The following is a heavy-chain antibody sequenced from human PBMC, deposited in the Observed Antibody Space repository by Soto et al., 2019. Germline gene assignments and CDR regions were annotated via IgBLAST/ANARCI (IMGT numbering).Heavy chain of an antibody. CDR1: GFIFSNAW. J-gene: IGHJ4*02. Sequence: GGSLRLSCAASGFIFSNAWMSWVRQAPGKGLEWVGRIKSKTNGGTTDYAAPVRGRFSISRDDSKNTLYLQMSSLKTEDTDVYYCTTDDPINRYWGQGTLVTVSS. CDR3: TTDDPINRY. V-gene: IGHV3-15*01. CDR2: IKSKTNGGTT.